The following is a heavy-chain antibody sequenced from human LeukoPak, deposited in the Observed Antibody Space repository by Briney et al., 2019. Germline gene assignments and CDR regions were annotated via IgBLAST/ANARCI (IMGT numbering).Heavy chain of an antibody. CDR1: GDSISTYY. D-gene: IGHD1-26*01. CDR3: ARRSGSYYLFRENAFDI. J-gene: IGHJ3*02. CDR2: IYTSGST. V-gene: IGHV4-4*07. Sequence: SETLSLTCTVSGDSISTYYGSWIRQPAGKGLEWIGRIYTSGSTNYNPSLKSRVTMSVDTSKNQFSLKRSSGTAADTAVYYCARRSGSYYLFRENAFDIWGQGTMVTVSS.